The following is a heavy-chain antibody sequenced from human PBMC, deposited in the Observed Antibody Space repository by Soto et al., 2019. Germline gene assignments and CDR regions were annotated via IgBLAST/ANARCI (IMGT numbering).Heavy chain of an antibody. CDR2: IYHSGST. J-gene: IGHJ6*02. CDR1: GGSISSGGYS. D-gene: IGHD3-16*01. V-gene: IGHV4-30-2*01. Sequence: QLQLQESGSGLVKPSQTLSLTCAVSGGSISSGGYSWSWIRQPPGKGLEATYYIYHSGSTYYNPSLKSRVTISVDRSKNQFSLKLSSVTAADTAVYYCARGFGAPSHGMDVWGQGTTVTVSS. CDR3: ARGFGAPSHGMDV.